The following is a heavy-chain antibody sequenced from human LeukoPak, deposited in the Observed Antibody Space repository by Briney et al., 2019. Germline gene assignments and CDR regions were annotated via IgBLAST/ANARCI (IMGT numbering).Heavy chain of an antibody. Sequence: ASVKVSCKASGYTFTSYYMHWVRQAPGQGLEWMGIINPSGGSTSYAQKFQGRVTMTRDTSTSTVYMELSSLRSEDTAVYYCARDPPHSGYDYGFDYWGQGTLVTVSS. J-gene: IGHJ4*02. D-gene: IGHD5-12*01. V-gene: IGHV1-46*01. CDR2: INPSGGST. CDR1: GYTFTSYY. CDR3: ARDPPHSGYDYGFDY.